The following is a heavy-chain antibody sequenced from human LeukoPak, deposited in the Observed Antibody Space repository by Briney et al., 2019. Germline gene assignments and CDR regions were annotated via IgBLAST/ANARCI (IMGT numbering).Heavy chain of an antibody. Sequence: ASVKVSCKVSGYTLTELSMHWVRQAPGKGLEWMGGFDPEDGETIYAQKFQGRVTITADESTSTAYMELSSLRSEDTAVYYCASYSGDSYGSDAFDIWGQGTMVTVSS. J-gene: IGHJ3*02. CDR3: ASYSGDSYGSDAFDI. V-gene: IGHV1-24*01. D-gene: IGHD5-18*01. CDR1: GYTLTELS. CDR2: FDPEDGET.